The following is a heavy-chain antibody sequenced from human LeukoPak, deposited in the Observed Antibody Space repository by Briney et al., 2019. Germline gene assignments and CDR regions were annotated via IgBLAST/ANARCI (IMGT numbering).Heavy chain of an antibody. Sequence: GGSLRLSCAASGFTFSSYAMSWVRQAPGKGLEWVSAISGSGGSTYYADSVKGRFTISRDNSKNTLYLQMNSLRAEDTAVYYCAKVRSSGWYKGNDYWGQGTLVTVSS. V-gene: IGHV3-23*01. CDR3: AKVRSSGWYKGNDY. J-gene: IGHJ4*02. D-gene: IGHD6-19*01. CDR1: GFTFSSYA. CDR2: ISGSGGST.